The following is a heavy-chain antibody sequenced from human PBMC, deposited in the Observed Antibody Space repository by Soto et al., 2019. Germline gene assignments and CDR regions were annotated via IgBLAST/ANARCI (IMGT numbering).Heavy chain of an antibody. Sequence: GGSLRLSCAASGFTFSSYGMHWVRQAPGKGLEWVAVIWYDGSNKYYADSVKGRFTISRDNSKNTLYLQMNSLRAEDTAVYYCARDRNSSGWYSEDAFDIWGQGTMVTVSS. CDR1: GFTFSSYG. CDR2: IWYDGSNK. V-gene: IGHV3-33*01. D-gene: IGHD6-19*01. J-gene: IGHJ3*02. CDR3: ARDRNSSGWYSEDAFDI.